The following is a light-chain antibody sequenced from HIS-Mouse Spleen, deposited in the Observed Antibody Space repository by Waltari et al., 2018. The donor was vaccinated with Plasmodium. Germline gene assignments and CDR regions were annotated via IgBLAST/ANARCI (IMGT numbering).Light chain of an antibody. J-gene: IGLJ3*02. CDR1: VLAKKY. Sequence: SYELTQPSSVSVSPGQTDRITCPGDVLAKKYARWFQQKPGQAPVLVIYKDSERPSGIPERFSGSSSGTTVTLTISGAQVEDEADYYCYSAADNNRVFGGGTKLTVL. V-gene: IGLV3-27*01. CDR2: KDS. CDR3: YSAADNNRV.